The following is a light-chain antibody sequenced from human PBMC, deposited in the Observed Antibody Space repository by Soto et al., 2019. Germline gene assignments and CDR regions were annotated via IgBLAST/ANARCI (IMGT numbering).Light chain of an antibody. Sequence: LLTQSPATLSLSPGDSATLAWRASRSVDTDLAWYQQKTGRAPRILVFAKSARATGVPARLRGSGSGTDFNLTITRVEPEDFAVYYCQKYATSPLTCGGGTQVDIK. J-gene: IGKJ4*01. CDR3: QKYATSPLT. CDR2: AKS. CDR1: RSVDTD. V-gene: IGKV3-15*01.